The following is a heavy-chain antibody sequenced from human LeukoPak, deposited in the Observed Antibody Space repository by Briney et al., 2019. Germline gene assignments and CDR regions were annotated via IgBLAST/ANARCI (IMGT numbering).Heavy chain of an antibody. D-gene: IGHD6-13*01. CDR2: INHNGSN. CDR3: ARVGSPYSSSWYWFDP. Sequence: SQTLSLTCAVYGGSFSGYYWSWIRQPPGKGLEWIGEINHNGSNNYNPSLKSPVTISVDTSKTQFSLKLSSVTAADTAVYYCARVGSPYSSSWYWFDPWGQGTLVTVSS. V-gene: IGHV4-34*01. J-gene: IGHJ5*02. CDR1: GGSFSGYY.